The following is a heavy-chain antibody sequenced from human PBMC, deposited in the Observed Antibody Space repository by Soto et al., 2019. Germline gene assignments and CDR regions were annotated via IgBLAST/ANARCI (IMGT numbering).Heavy chain of an antibody. D-gene: IGHD6-13*01. CDR3: AKVPYSSNWYHFDY. V-gene: IGHV3-23*01. CDR2: ISASGGST. J-gene: IGHJ4*02. Sequence: GGSLRLSCAASGFTFSGFAMSWVRQAPGKGLEWVSAISASGGSTYYADSVKGRFTISRDNSKNTLYLQMNSLRAEDAAVYYCAKVPYSSNWYHFDYWGQGSLVPVSS. CDR1: GFTFSGFA.